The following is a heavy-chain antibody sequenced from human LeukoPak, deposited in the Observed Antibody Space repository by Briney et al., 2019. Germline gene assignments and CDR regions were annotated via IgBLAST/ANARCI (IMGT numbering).Heavy chain of an antibody. V-gene: IGHV4-39*01. J-gene: IGHJ4*02. CDR1: GGSISSSSYY. CDR3: ARHRRVLGSYFDY. Sequence: SETLSLTCTVSGGSISSSSYYWGWIRQPPGKGLEWIGSIYYSGSTYYNPSLKSRVTISVDTSKNQFSLKLSSVTAADTAVYCCARHRRVLGSYFDYWGQGTLVTVSS. CDR2: IYYSGST. D-gene: IGHD1-26*01.